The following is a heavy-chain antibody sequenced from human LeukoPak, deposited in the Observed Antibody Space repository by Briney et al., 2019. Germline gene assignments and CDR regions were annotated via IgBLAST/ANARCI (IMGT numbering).Heavy chain of an antibody. J-gene: IGHJ4*02. Sequence: GGSLRLSCAASGFTFSSYAMHWVRQAPGQGLEWMGIINPSGGSTSYAQKFQGRVTMTRDMSTSTVYMELSSLRSEDTAVYYCAREAPWAGVTAMVSYYFDYWGQGTLVTVSS. D-gene: IGHD5-18*01. CDR2: INPSGGST. CDR1: GFTFSSYA. V-gene: IGHV1-46*01. CDR3: AREAPWAGVTAMVSYYFDY.